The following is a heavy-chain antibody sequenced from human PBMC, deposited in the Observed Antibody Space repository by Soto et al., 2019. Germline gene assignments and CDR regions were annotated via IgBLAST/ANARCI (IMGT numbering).Heavy chain of an antibody. CDR1: GFSLSTNGVG. D-gene: IGHD1-26*01. Sequence: QITLKESGPTLVKPTETLTLMCTFSGFSLSTNGVGVSWIRQPPGKALEWLALIYWNDDKRYSPSLQSRLTITRDTSKNQMVLTMTNLHPVDTATYYCAREGAIVPRFFDPWGQGTLVTVSS. J-gene: IGHJ5*02. CDR3: AREGAIVPRFFDP. CDR2: IYWNDDK. V-gene: IGHV2-5*01.